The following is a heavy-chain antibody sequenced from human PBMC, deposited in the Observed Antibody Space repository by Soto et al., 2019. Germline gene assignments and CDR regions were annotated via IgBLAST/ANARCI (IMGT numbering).Heavy chain of an antibody. D-gene: IGHD2-15*01. Sequence: PGGSLRLSCAASEFTFSNYAMSWVRQAPGKGLEWVSSIGGGGGNTYYANSVKGRFTISRDISKNTLYLQMNSLRAEDTAVYYCARAVRVAATHLYYYYYGMDVWGQGTTVTVSS. CDR2: IGGGGGNT. CDR3: ARAVRVAATHLYYYYYGMDV. V-gene: IGHV3-23*01. J-gene: IGHJ6*02. CDR1: EFTFSNYA.